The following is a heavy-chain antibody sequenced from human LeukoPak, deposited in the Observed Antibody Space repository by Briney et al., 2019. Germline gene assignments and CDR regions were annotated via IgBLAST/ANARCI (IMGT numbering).Heavy chain of an antibody. V-gene: IGHV3-15*04. D-gene: IGHD3-16*01. Sequence: GGSLRLSCAASGFSFSDAWMSWVRQIPGKGLEWGGRIESKTDGGTTDYAAPVKGGFTISRDHSTNTLYLQMNSLKAEDTAVYYCTKFGLGRKFDYWGQGTLVTVSS. J-gene: IGHJ4*02. CDR1: GFSFSDAW. CDR3: TKFGLGRKFDY. CDR2: IESKTDGGTT.